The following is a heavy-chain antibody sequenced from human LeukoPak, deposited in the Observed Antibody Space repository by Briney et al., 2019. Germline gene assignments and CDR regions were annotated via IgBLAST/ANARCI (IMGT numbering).Heavy chain of an antibody. CDR1: GGSISSYY. J-gene: IGHJ4*02. V-gene: IGHV4-59*08. CDR3: ARSVIGYCSSTSCYVRGLFDY. CDR2: IYYSGST. Sequence: SETLSLTCTVSGGSISSYYWSWNRQPPGKGLEWIVYIYYSGSTNYNPSLKSRVTISVDTSKNQFSLKLSSVTAADTAVYYCARSVIGYCSSTSCYVRGLFDYWGQGTLVTVSS. D-gene: IGHD2-2*01.